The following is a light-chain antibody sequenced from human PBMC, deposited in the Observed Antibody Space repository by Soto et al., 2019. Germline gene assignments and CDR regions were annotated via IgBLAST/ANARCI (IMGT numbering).Light chain of an antibody. CDR2: EAS. CDR1: QDITND. J-gene: IGKJ4*01. CDR3: QQYDNVPLT. V-gene: IGKV1-33*01. Sequence: DIQMHQSPSSLSASVGDRVTITCQASQDITNDLNWYQQKPGKAPKVLIYEASNLETGVPSRFSGSGSGTDFTFTISSLQPEDIATYFCQQYDNVPLTFGGGTKVEIK.